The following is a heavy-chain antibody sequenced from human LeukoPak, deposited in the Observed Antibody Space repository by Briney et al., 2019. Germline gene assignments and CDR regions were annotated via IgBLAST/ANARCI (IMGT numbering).Heavy chain of an antibody. D-gene: IGHD2-15*01. CDR1: GGSISSYY. Sequence: PSETLSLTCTVSGGSISSYYWNWIRQPPGKGLEWVGYIYYSGITNYNPSPKSRITMSVDTSNNQFSQKLSSVTAADTAVYYCARGAYCSGGSCYWYYWGQGTLVTVSS. V-gene: IGHV4-59*01. CDR3: ARGAYCSGGSCYWYY. J-gene: IGHJ4*02. CDR2: IYYSGIT.